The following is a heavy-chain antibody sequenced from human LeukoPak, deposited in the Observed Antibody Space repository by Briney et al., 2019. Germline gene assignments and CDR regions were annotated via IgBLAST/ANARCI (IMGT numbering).Heavy chain of an antibody. CDR2: IYHSGST. CDR3: ARSYYYGSGRTMGY. J-gene: IGHJ4*02. CDR1: GYSISSGYY. Sequence: SETLSLTCTVSGYSISSGYYWGWIRQPPGKGLEWIGSIYHSGSTYYNPSLKSRVTISVDTSKNQFSLKLSSVTAADTAVYYCARSYYYGSGRTMGYWGQGTLVTVSS. V-gene: IGHV4-38-2*02. D-gene: IGHD3-10*01.